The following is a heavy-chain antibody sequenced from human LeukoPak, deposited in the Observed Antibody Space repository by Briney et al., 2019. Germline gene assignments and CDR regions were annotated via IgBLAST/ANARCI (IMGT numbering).Heavy chain of an antibody. D-gene: IGHD3-22*01. CDR3: ARAKTIVVARLLLDY. Sequence: GGSLRLSCAASGITFSSYSMNWVRQAPGKGLEWVSSISSSSSYIYYADSVKGRFTISRDNAKNSLYLQMNSLRAEDTAVYYCARAKTIVVARLLLDYWGQGTLVTVSS. CDR1: GITFSSYS. CDR2: ISSSSSYI. V-gene: IGHV3-21*01. J-gene: IGHJ4*02.